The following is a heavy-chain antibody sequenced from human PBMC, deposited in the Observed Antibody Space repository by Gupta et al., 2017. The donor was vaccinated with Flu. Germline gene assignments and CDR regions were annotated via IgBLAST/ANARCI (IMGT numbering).Heavy chain of an antibody. CDR2: ISWNGGNT. V-gene: IGHV3-9*01. CDR1: GFTFSDYA. CDR3: ATIEVPAK. Sequence: EVQLVESGGGLVQPGRSLRLSCAASGFTFSDYAMHWVRQVPGKGLEWVSGISWNGGNTRYVDSVKGRFTISRDNAKNSLYLQMNSLGAGDTAFYYCATIEVPAKWGQGTLVTVSS. J-gene: IGHJ4*02.